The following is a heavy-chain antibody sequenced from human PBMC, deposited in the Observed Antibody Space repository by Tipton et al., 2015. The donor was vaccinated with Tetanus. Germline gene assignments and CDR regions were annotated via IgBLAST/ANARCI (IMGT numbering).Heavy chain of an antibody. CDR1: GFTFHDYT. CDR3: VKGKAPTVATSSFAS. CDR2: ITWDGGLT. Sequence: GSLRLSCAASGFTFHDYTMYWVRQAPGKGLEWVSLITWDGGLTYYADSVKGRFTISRDNNKNSLYLQMNSLRTEDTAFYYCVKGKAPTVATSSFASWGQGTLVTVSS. D-gene: IGHD4-17*01. V-gene: IGHV3-43*01. J-gene: IGHJ4*02.